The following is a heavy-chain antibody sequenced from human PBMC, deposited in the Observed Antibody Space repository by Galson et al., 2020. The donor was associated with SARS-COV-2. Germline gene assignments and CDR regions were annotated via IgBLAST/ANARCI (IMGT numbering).Heavy chain of an antibody. Sequence: GESLKISCKGSGYSFTSYWIGWVRQMPGKGLEWMGIIYPGDSDTRYSPSFQGQVTISADKSISTAYLQWSSLKASDTAMYYCARQGAVPAAGGWYFDLWGCGTLVTVSS. CDR3: ARQGAVPAAGGWYFDL. V-gene: IGHV5-51*01. J-gene: IGHJ2*01. CDR1: GYSFTSYW. CDR2: IYPGDSDT. D-gene: IGHD2-2*01.